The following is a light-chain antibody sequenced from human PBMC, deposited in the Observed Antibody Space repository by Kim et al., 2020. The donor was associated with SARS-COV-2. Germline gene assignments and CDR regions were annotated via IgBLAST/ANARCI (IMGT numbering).Light chain of an antibody. Sequence: GDRVTITCRASQSINIWLAWYQQKPGKAPNLLIYDASNLESGVPSRFSGSGSGTQFTLTINSLQPDDFATYYCQEYKSDSWTFGQGTKLEIK. J-gene: IGKJ1*01. CDR1: QSINIW. V-gene: IGKV1-5*01. CDR3: QEYKSDSWT. CDR2: DAS.